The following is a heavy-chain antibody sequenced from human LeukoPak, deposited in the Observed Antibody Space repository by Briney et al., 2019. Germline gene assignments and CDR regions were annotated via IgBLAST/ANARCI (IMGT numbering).Heavy chain of an antibody. V-gene: IGHV4-34*01. CDR1: GGSFSGYY. D-gene: IGHD5-18*01. CDR2: INHSGST. CDR3: ARLGLDTAMITPFDY. J-gene: IGHJ4*02. Sequence: SETLSLTCAVYGGSFSGYYWSWIRQSPGKGLEWIGEINHSGSTNYNPSFKSRVTISVDTSKNQFSLKLSSVTAADTAVYYCARLGLDTAMITPFDYWGQGTPVTVSS.